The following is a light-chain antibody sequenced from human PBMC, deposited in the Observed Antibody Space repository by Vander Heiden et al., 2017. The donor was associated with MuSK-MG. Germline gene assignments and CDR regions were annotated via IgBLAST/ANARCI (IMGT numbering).Light chain of an antibody. CDR1: SSNLGSNY. CDR2: SNY. J-gene: IGLJ3*02. CDR3: AESDDRLSVWV. V-gene: IGLV1-47*02. Sequence: QSVLSQAPSASGTPGQGVSISCSGSSSNLGSNYVYWYQQLQRTEPKLLIVSNYQRPSGVPDRVSGYKAGTSASRDIRGLWSEDEADDYCAESDDRLSVWVFGGGTKMTVL.